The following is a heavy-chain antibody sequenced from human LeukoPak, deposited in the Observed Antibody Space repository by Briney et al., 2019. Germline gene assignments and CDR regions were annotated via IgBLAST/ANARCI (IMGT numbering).Heavy chain of an antibody. CDR2: ISSSSSYI. CDR1: GFTFSSYS. CDR3: ARVALEDGYNLFDY. V-gene: IGHV3-21*01. D-gene: IGHD5-24*01. Sequence: GGSLRLSCAASGFTFSSYSMNWVRQAPGKGLEWVSSISSSSSYIYYADSVEGRFTISRDNAKNSLHLQMNSLRAEDTAVYYCARVALEDGYNLFDYWGQGTLVTVSS. J-gene: IGHJ4*02.